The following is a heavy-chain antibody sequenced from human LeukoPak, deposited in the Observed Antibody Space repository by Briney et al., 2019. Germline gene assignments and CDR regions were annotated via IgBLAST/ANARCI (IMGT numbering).Heavy chain of an antibody. J-gene: IGHJ4*02. CDR2: ISPESTEI. CDR1: GVTLSGYT. D-gene: IGHD1-26*01. V-gene: IGHV3-21*05. CDR3: ASGMRVGPNI. Sequence: GGSLRLSCAASGVTLSGYTMNWVRQAPGEGGGWGSYISPESTEIYYADSGKGGFTISRENAKNSLYLQMNSLRAEDTAVYYCASGMRVGPNIWGQGTLVTVSS.